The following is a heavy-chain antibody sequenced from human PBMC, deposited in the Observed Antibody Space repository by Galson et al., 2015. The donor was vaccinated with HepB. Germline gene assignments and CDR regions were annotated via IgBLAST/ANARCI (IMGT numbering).Heavy chain of an antibody. V-gene: IGHV1-69*13. D-gene: IGHD5-12*01. J-gene: IGHJ4*02. CDR1: GGTFSSYA. Sequence: SVKVSCKASGGTFSSYAISWVRQAPGQGLEWMGGIIPIFGTANYAQKFQGRVTITADESTSTAYMELSSLRSEDTAVYYCASFVGGGGYDFLGASFFDYWGQGTLVAVSS. CDR2: IIPIFGTA. CDR3: ASFVGGGGYDFLGASFFDY.